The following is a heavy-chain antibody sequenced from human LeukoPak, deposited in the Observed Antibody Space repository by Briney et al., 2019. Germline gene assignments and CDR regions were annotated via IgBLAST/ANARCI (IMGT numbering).Heavy chain of an antibody. CDR3: ARSIAAGGDY. Sequence: GALRLSCAASGFTFSNAWMSWIRQPPGKGLEWIGSIYYSGSTNYNPSLKSRVTISVDTSKNQFSLKLSSVTAADTAVYYCARSIAAGGDYWGQGTLVTVSS. CDR2: IYYSGST. CDR1: GFTFSNAW. J-gene: IGHJ4*02. V-gene: IGHV4-34*01. D-gene: IGHD6-6*01.